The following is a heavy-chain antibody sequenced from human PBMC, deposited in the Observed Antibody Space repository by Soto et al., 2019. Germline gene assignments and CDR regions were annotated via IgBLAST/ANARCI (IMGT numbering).Heavy chain of an antibody. V-gene: IGHV2-26*01. CDR1: GFSLSNARMG. D-gene: IGHD6-13*01. Sequence: QVTLKESGPVLVNPTETLTLTCTVSGFSLSNARMGVSWIRQPPGKALEWLAHIFSNDEKSYSTSLKSRLTISKDTSKRQVVITMTNMDPVDTATYYCARITDGIAAADDAFDIWGQGTMVTVSS. CDR3: ARITDGIAAADDAFDI. CDR2: IFSNDEK. J-gene: IGHJ3*02.